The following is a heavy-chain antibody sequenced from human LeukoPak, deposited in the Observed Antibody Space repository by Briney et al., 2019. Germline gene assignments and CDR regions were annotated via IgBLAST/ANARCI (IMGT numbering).Heavy chain of an antibody. Sequence: PSETLSLTCAVYGGSFSDYYWSWIRHPPGKGLEWIGEINHSGSTNYNPSLKSRVSISVDTSKNQFSLKLTSVTAADTAVYYCARMRGGGIGYHYYVDVWGKGTTVIVSS. CDR3: ARMRGGGIGYHYYVDV. CDR1: GGSFSDYY. J-gene: IGHJ6*03. CDR2: INHSGST. V-gene: IGHV4-34*01. D-gene: IGHD2-15*01.